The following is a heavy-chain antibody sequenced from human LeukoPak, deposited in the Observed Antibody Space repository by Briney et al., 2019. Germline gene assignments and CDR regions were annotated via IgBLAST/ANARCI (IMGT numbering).Heavy chain of an antibody. CDR1: GGTFSSYA. Sequence: GSSVKVSCKASGGTFSSYAISWVRQAPGQGLEWMGGIIPIFGTVNYAQKFRGRVTMTADKLTSTAYMELSSLGSDDTAVYYCARGVGHCSNTYCYWANFDFWGQGTLVTVSS. J-gene: IGHJ4*02. D-gene: IGHD2-2*01. CDR3: ARGVGHCSNTYCYWANFDF. CDR2: IIPIFGTV. V-gene: IGHV1-69*06.